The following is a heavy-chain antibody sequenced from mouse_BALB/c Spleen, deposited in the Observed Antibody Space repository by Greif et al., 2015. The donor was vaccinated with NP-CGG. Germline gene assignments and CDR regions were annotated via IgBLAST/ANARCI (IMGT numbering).Heavy chain of an antibody. CDR2: INPSTGYT. D-gene: IGHD2-14*01. J-gene: IGHJ4*01. CDR1: GYTFTSYW. Sequence: VQLQESGAELAKPGASVKMSCKASGYTFTSYWMHWVKQRPGQGLEWIGYINPSTGYTEYNQKFKDKATLTADKSSSTAYMQLSSLTSEDSAVYYCAREGDRYDYAMDYWGQGTSVTVSS. V-gene: IGHV1-7*01. CDR3: AREGDRYDYAMDY.